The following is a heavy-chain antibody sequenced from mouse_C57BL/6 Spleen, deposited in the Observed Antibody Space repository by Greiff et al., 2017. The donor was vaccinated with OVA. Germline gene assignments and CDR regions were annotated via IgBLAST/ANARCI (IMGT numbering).Heavy chain of an antibody. CDR1: GYTFTSYW. Sequence: VQLQQPGAELVRPGTSVKLSCKASGYTFTSYWMHWVKQRPGQGLEWIGVIDPSDSYTNYNQKFKGKATLTVDTSSSTAYMQLSSLTSEDSAVYYCARTWVPYYFDYWGQGTTLTVSS. CDR2: IDPSDSYT. J-gene: IGHJ2*01. V-gene: IGHV1-59*01. CDR3: ARTWVPYYFDY.